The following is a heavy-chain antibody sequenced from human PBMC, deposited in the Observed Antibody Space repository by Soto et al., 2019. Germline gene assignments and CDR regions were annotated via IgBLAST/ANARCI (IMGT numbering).Heavy chain of an antibody. CDR3: ARVGLLVRGIRVNYFDY. V-gene: IGHV1-2*02. J-gene: IGHJ4*02. CDR2: INPNSGGT. Sequence: QVQLVQSGAEVRKPGASVKVSCKASGYTFTDYFLHWVRQAPGQGLEWMGWINPNSGGTTYAQKFQGRVTMTRDTSITTAYMEVNMLQSDDTAVYYCARVGLLVRGIRVNYFDYWGQGTLVTASS. D-gene: IGHD3-10*01. CDR1: GYTFTDYF.